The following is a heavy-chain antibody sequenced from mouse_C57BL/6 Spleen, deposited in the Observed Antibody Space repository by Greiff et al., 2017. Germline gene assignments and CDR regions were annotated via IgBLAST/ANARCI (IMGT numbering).Heavy chain of an antibody. V-gene: IGHV1-15*01. CDR3: PLGFAY. Sequence: VHLVESGAELVRPGASVTLSCKASGYTFTDYEMHWVKQTPVHGLEWIGAIDPETGGTAYNQKFKGKAILTADKSSSTAYMELRSLTSEDSAVYYCPLGFAYWGQGTLVTVSA. J-gene: IGHJ3*01. CDR1: GYTFTDYE. CDR2: IDPETGGT.